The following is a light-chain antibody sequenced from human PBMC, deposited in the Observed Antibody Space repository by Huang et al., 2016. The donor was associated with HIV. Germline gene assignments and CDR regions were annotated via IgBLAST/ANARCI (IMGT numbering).Light chain of an antibody. CDR3: QQSYRTPYT. CDR1: QNINTF. J-gene: IGKJ2*01. CDR2: SAS. V-gene: IGKV1-39*01. Sequence: DIQMTQSPSSLSTFVGDRVTITCRASQNINTFLHWYQEKPGKAPRLLIYSASSLGDGVPSRFSGSASGTEFTLTISNLQPDDFATYYCQQSYRTPYTFGQGTKLDI.